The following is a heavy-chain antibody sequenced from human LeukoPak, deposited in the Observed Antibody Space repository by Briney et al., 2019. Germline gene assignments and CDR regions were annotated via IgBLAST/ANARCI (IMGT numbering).Heavy chain of an antibody. CDR1: GFTFSSYG. Sequence: GRSLRLSCAASGFTFSSYGIHWVRQPPSNWLEWVSSIWEDGSNKYYADSVKGRFTISRDNSKHKLYLHMNSLRAEDTAVYYCARDDSSCWYSDYFDYWGQGTLVTVSS. D-gene: IGHD6-19*01. J-gene: IGHJ4*02. V-gene: IGHV3-33*01. CDR3: ARDDSSCWYSDYFDY. CDR2: IWEDGSNK.